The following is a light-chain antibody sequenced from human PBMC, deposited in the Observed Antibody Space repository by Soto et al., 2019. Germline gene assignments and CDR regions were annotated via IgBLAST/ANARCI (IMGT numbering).Light chain of an antibody. CDR1: QSVTTQ. J-gene: IGKJ1*01. Sequence: IVLTQSPGTLSLSPGERATLSCRASQSVTTQLAWYQQKPGQAPRLIIYDTSTRATGIPARLSGSGSGTDFTLTISSLEPEDFAVYYCQQRSNWPPTFGQGTKVDIK. CDR2: DTS. CDR3: QQRSNWPPT. V-gene: IGKV3-11*01.